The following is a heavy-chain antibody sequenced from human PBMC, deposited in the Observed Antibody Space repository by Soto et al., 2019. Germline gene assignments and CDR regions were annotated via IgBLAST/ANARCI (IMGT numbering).Heavy chain of an antibody. D-gene: IGHD3-16*01. Sequence: GGSLRLSCAASGFTFSSYSMNWVRQAPGKGLEWVSYISSSSSTIYYADSVKGRFTISRDNSKNTLYLQMNSLRAEDTAVYYCARDTPLYDYIWGGLRRYAFDIWGQGTMVTVSS. CDR1: GFTFSSYS. V-gene: IGHV3-48*01. J-gene: IGHJ3*02. CDR2: ISSSSSTI. CDR3: ARDTPLYDYIWGGLRRYAFDI.